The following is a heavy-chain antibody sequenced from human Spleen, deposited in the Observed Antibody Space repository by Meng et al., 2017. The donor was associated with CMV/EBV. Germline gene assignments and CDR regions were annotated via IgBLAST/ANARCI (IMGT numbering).Heavy chain of an antibody. Sequence: TCSKAWMSWVRQAPGKGLEWVGRSKSKTDGGTTDYAAPVKGRFTISRDDSKNTLYLQMNSLKTEDTALYYCTTVGATTVTDPGYFQHWGQGTLVTVSS. CDR3: TTVGATTVTDPGYFQH. D-gene: IGHD4-11*01. V-gene: IGHV3-15*01. CDR1: TCSKAW. J-gene: IGHJ1*01. CDR2: SKSKTDGGTT.